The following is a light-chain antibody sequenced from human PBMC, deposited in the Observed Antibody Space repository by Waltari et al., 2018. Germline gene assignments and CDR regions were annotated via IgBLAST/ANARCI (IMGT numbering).Light chain of an antibody. CDR2: EVS. CDR1: TTDVGNYDY. V-gene: IGLV2-14*01. CDR3: SSYTSSSTLVL. J-gene: IGLJ2*01. Sequence: QSALTQPASVSGSPGQPITISCTGTTTDVGNYDYVSWYQHHPGKAPKLMIYEVSNRPSGVSNRFSGSKSGNTASLTISGLQAEDEADHYCSSYTSSSTLVLFGGGTKLTVL.